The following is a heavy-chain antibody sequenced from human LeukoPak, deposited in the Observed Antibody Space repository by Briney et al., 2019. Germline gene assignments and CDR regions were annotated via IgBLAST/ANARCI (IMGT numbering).Heavy chain of an antibody. V-gene: IGHV3-9*01. CDR1: GFTFSSYW. Sequence: AGGSLRLSCAASGFTFSSYWMHWVRQAPGKGLEWVSGISWDSGSIGYADSVKGRFTISRDNAKNSLYLQMNSLRAEDTALYYCAKSSSGFFDYWGQGTLVTVSS. CDR3: AKSSSGFFDY. J-gene: IGHJ4*02. D-gene: IGHD6-19*01. CDR2: ISWDSGSI.